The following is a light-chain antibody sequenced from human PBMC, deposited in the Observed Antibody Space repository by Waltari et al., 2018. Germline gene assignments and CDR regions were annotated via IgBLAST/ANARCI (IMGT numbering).Light chain of an antibody. CDR1: NSNTERNT. CDR3: VSWDDSLNGEI. J-gene: IGLJ2*01. Sequence: QSVVTQPPSASGTPGQRVAISCSGSNSNTERNTVPWYQHVPGTAPNLLIYNNDQRPSGVPDRFSGSKSDFSASLAISGLQAEDEGDYYCVSWDDSLNGEIFGGGTRLTVL. CDR2: NND. V-gene: IGLV1-44*01.